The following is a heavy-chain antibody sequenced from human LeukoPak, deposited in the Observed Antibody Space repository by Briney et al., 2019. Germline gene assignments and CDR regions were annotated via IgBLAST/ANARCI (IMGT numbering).Heavy chain of an antibody. V-gene: IGHV1-18*01. Sequence: ASVKVSCKASGYTFSNYDINWVRQAPGQGLEWMGWISAYNGNTNYAQKLQGRVTMTTDTSTSTAYMELRSLRSDDTAVYYCARDLNLLYGYSSGWGDFDYWGQGTLVTVSS. J-gene: IGHJ4*02. D-gene: IGHD6-19*01. CDR3: ARDLNLLYGYSSGWGDFDY. CDR2: ISAYNGNT. CDR1: GYTFSNYD.